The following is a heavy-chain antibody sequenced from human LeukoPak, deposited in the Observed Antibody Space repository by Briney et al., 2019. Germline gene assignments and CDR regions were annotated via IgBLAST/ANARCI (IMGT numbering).Heavy chain of an antibody. J-gene: IGHJ4*02. CDR1: GFTFSNYW. D-gene: IGHD2-2*01. V-gene: IGHV3-7*01. CDR3: ARDPCCYSSSWGPYFDY. CDR2: IKADGSEK. Sequence: GGSLRLSCAASGFTFSNYWISWVRQAPEKGLEWVANIKADGSEKQHVDSVKGRFTISRDNAKNSLYLQMNSLRAEDTAVYYCARDPCCYSSSWGPYFDYWGQGTLVTVSS.